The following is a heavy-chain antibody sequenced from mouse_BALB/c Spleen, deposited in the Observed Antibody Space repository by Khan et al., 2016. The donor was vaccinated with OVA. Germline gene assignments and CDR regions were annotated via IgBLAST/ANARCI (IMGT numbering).Heavy chain of an antibody. CDR2: ISYSGNT. D-gene: IGHD2-4*01. V-gene: IGHV3-2*02. CDR1: GYSITSEYT. J-gene: IGHJ3*01. CDR3: ARKDYYDDDPFAY. Sequence: EVQLQESGPGLVKPSQSLSLTCTATGYSITSEYTRNWIRQFPGNKLEWMGFISYSGNTRYNPSLKSRISLTRDTSKNQFYLQLNSVTSEDTAAYYCARKDYYDDDPFAYWGQGTLVTVSA.